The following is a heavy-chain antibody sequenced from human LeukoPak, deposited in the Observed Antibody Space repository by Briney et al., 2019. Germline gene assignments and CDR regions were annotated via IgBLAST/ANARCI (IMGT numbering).Heavy chain of an antibody. CDR2: ISAYNGHT. Sequence: ASVKVSCKASGYTFINYGISWVRQAPGKGLAWMGWISAYNGHTNYAQKLQGRVTMTTDTSTTTAYMELRSRSSDDTAVYYCAGGGSGWYLDYCGQGTLVIVSS. CDR3: AGGGSGWYLDY. J-gene: IGHJ4*02. D-gene: IGHD6-19*01. CDR1: GYTFINYG. V-gene: IGHV1-18*01.